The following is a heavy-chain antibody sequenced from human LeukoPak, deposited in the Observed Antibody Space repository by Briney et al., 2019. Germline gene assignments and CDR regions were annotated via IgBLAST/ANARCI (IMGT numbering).Heavy chain of an antibody. CDR1: GFTFSGSA. V-gene: IGHV3-73*01. J-gene: IGHJ4*02. CDR2: IRSTANGYAT. D-gene: IGHD5-24*01. Sequence: GGSLRLSCAASGFTFSGSALHWVRQASGKGLEWVGRIRSTANGYATAYAASVKGRFTISRDDSKNTAYLQMDSLKTEDTAVYYCARRYMATSAEDFDYWGQGTLVTVSS. CDR3: ARRYMATSAEDFDY.